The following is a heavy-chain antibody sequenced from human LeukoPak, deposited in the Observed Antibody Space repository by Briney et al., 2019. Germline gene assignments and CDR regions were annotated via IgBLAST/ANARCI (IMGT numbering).Heavy chain of an antibody. D-gene: IGHD4-17*01. CDR1: GYPFSDYY. Sequence: ASVKVSCKASGYPFSDYYLHWVRQAPGQGLEWMGWINPNGGGANYAQKFQGRVTMTRDTSISTACMELSSLRSDDTAVYYCARRGTTVITDCWGQGTLVTVSS. V-gene: IGHV1-2*02. CDR3: ARRGTTVITDC. J-gene: IGHJ4*02. CDR2: INPNGGGA.